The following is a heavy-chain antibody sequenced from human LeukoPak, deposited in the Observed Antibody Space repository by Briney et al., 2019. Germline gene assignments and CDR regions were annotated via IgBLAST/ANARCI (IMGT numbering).Heavy chain of an antibody. Sequence: ASVKVSCKASGYTFTSFDINWVRQATGQGLEWVGWMNTNSGKTGYAQTFQGRVTMTRDTSINTAYMELTSLRSDDTAVYYCARESGFYASGSRYWGQGTLVIVSS. CDR2: MNTNSGKT. D-gene: IGHD3-10*01. J-gene: IGHJ4*02. CDR1: GYTFTSFD. V-gene: IGHV1-8*01. CDR3: ARESGFYASGSRY.